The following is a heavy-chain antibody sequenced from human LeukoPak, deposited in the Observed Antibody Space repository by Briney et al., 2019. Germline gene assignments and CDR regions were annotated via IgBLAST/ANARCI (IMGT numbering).Heavy chain of an antibody. CDR2: MNPNSGNT. D-gene: IGHD3-3*01. J-gene: IGHJ5*02. Sequence: GASVKVSCKASGYTFTSYDINWVRQATGQGLEWMGWMNPNSGNTGYAQRFQGRVTMTRNTSISTAYMELSSLRSEDTAVYYCARKNSNYDFWSGYSRNWFDPWGQGTLVTVSS. V-gene: IGHV1-8*01. CDR3: ARKNSNYDFWSGYSRNWFDP. CDR1: GYTFTSYD.